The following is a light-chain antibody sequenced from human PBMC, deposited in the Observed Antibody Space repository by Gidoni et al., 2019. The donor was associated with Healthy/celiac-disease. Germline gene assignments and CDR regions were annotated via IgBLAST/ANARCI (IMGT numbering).Light chain of an antibody. CDR2: DAS. CDR3: QKYNSAPPWT. Sequence: IQMTQSPSSLSASVGDRVTITCRASQGISNYLAWYQQKPGKVPKLLIYDASTLQSGVPSRFSGSGSGTDFTLTISSLQPEDVATYYCQKYNSAPPWTFGQGTKVEIK. CDR1: QGISNY. V-gene: IGKV1-27*01. J-gene: IGKJ1*01.